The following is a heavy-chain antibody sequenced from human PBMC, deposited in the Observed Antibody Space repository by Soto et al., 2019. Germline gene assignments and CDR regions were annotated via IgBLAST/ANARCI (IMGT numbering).Heavy chain of an antibody. CDR3: AGVLRDYYGSGSYGSY. D-gene: IGHD3-10*01. J-gene: IGHJ4*02. CDR2: IYYSGST. Sequence: QVQLQESGPGLVKPSQTLSLTCTVSGGSISSGDYYWSWIRQPPGKGLAWIGYIYYSGSTYYNPSLKRRVTRAVDTSKNQCSLKLSSVTAADTAVYYCAGVLRDYYGSGSYGSYWGQGTLVTVSS. CDR1: GGSISSGDYY. V-gene: IGHV4-30-4*01.